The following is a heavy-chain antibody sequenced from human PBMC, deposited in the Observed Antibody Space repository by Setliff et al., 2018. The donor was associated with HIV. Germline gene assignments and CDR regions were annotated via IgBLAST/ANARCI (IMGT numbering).Heavy chain of an antibody. J-gene: IGHJ4*02. CDR1: GDSIRNDC. CDR3: ARGHEWLRN. D-gene: IGHD5-12*01. Sequence: SETLSLTCTVSGDSIRNDCWTWIRQSPEKGLEWIAYISYTGGTNYNPSLKSRVTLSLDASKNQISLKLRSVIAADTAMYYCARGHEWLRNWGQGTLVTVSS. CDR2: ISYTGGT. V-gene: IGHV4-59*01.